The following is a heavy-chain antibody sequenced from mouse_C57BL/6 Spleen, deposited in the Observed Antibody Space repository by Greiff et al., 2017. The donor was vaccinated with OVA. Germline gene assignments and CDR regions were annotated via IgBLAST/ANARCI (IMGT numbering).Heavy chain of an antibody. CDR1: GFSFNTYA. J-gene: IGHJ4*01. D-gene: IGHD3-2*02. Sequence: EVQLVESGGGLVQPKGSLKLSCAASGFSFNTYAMNWVRQAPGKGLEWVARIRSKSNNYATYYADSVKDRFTISRDDSESMLYLQMNNLKTEDTAMYYCVRQLRLLGLDYWGQGTSVTVSS. CDR3: VRQLRLLGLDY. V-gene: IGHV10-1*01. CDR2: IRSKSNNYAT.